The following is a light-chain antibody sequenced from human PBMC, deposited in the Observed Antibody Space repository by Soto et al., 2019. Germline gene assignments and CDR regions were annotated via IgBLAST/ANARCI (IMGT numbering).Light chain of an antibody. CDR1: SSNIGAGYD. CDR2: DNS. J-gene: IGLJ1*01. V-gene: IGLV1-40*01. Sequence: QSVLTQPPSVSGAPGQRVTISCSGSSSNIGAGYDVHWYQQLPGTVPKLLIYDNSNRPSGVPDRVSGSKSGTSASLAITGLQAEDEADYYCQSYDSSLSGYVFGTGTKLTVL. CDR3: QSYDSSLSGYV.